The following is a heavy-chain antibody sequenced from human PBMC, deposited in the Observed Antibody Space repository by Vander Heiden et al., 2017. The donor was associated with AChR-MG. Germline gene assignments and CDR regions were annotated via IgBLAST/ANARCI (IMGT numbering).Heavy chain of an antibody. CDR3: ARVRGGVGATGYFDY. CDR2: INSDGSST. CDR1: GFTFSRYW. Sequence: EVQLVESGGGLVQPGGSLRLSCAASGFTFSRYWRHWVRQAPGKGLVGVSRINSDGSSTSYADSVKGRFTISRDNAKNTLYLQMNSLRAEDTAVYYCARVRGGVGATGYFDYWGQGTLVTVSS. V-gene: IGHV3-74*01. D-gene: IGHD1-26*01. J-gene: IGHJ4*02.